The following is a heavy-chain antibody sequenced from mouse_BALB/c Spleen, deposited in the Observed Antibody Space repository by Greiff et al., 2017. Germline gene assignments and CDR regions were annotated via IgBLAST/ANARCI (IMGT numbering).Heavy chain of an antibody. CDR2: ISYDGSN. Sequence: DVQLQESGPGLVKPSQSLSLTCSVTGYSITSGYYWNWIRQFPGNKLEWMGYISYDGSNNYNPSLKNRISITRDTSKNQFFLKLNSVTTEDTATYYCARVEDRNAMDYWGQGTSVTVSS. CDR3: ARVEDRNAMDY. CDR1: GYSITSGYY. J-gene: IGHJ4*01. V-gene: IGHV3-6*02.